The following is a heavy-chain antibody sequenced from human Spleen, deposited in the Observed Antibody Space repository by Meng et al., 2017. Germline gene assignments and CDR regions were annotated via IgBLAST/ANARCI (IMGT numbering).Heavy chain of an antibody. CDR1: GVSISSYY. V-gene: IGHV4-59*12. Sequence: QVQLRESGPGLVKPSDTLSLTCPVSGVSISSYYWSWIRQPPGKGLEWIGEINHSGSTNYNPSLESRATISVDTSQNNLSLKLSSVTAADSAVYYCARGPTTMAHDFDYWGQGTLVTVSS. CDR3: ARGPTTMAHDFDY. D-gene: IGHD4-11*01. J-gene: IGHJ4*02. CDR2: INHSGST.